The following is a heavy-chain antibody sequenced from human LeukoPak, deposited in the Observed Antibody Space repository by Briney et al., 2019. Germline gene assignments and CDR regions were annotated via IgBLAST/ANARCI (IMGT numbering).Heavy chain of an antibody. V-gene: IGHV4-59*01. J-gene: IGHJ2*01. Sequence: SETLCLTSTLSGGSISSDYWSCIRQPPGKGVEWSGYVYYSGSTNYNPSLKSRVTISVDTSKNQFSLKLSSVTAADTAVYYCARDRGVTKLNWYFDLWGRGTLVTVSS. CDR1: GGSISSDY. D-gene: IGHD4-17*01. CDR2: VYYSGST. CDR3: ARDRGVTKLNWYFDL.